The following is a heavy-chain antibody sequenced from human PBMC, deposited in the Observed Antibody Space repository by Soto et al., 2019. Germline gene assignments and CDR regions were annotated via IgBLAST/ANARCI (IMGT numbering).Heavy chain of an antibody. CDR2: LYHIGST. J-gene: IGHJ4*02. D-gene: IGHD6-19*01. CDR3: ARGLSSGWYSYYFDY. V-gene: IGHV4-38-2*01. CDR1: GYSISSGNY. Sequence: KPSETLSLTCAVSGYSISSGNYWAWIRQPPGRGLEWIGSLYHIGSTHYNTSLKSRVTISVDTSKNQFSLKLSSVTAADTAVYYCARGLSSGWYSYYFDYWGQGTLVTVSS.